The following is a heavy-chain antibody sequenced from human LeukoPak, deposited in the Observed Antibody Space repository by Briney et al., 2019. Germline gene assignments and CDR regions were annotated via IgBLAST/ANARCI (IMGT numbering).Heavy chain of an antibody. J-gene: IGHJ5*02. CDR2: ISYDGSNK. CDR3: ARSVVVAANLWFDP. CDR1: GFTFSSYG. D-gene: IGHD2-15*01. V-gene: IGHV3-30-3*01. Sequence: PGGSLRLSGAASGFTFSSYGTHWVRQAPGKGLEGVAVISYDGSNKYYADSVKGRFTISRDNSKNTLYLQMNSLRAEDTAVNYCARSVVVAANLWFDPWGQGTLVTVSS.